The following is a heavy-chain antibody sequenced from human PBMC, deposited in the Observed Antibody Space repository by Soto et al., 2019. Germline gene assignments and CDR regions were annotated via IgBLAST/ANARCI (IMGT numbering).Heavy chain of an antibody. CDR1: GYIFTNND. CDR3: ARMASFGSLNWFDP. D-gene: IGHD5-18*01. V-gene: IGHV1-8*01. Sequence: WASVKVSCKASGYIFTNNDVSWVRQATGQGLEWMGWMNPGSGDTGYAQKFQGRVTMTRNISIATAYMELSSLRADDTAIYYCARMASFGSLNWFDPWGQGTLVPVSS. J-gene: IGHJ5*02. CDR2: MNPGSGDT.